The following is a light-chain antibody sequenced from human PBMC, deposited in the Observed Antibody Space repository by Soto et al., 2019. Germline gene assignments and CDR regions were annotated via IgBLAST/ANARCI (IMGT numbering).Light chain of an antibody. CDR2: GAS. V-gene: IGKV3-20*01. CDR1: QSVTSRY. J-gene: IGKJ2*01. Sequence: EIVLTQSPGTLSVSPGGRATLSCRASQSVTSRYLGWYQQKPGQTPRLLIHGASSRAAGIPARFSGSGSGTDFTLTISRLEPEDFAVYYCQQYDSSPYTFGQGTKLEIK. CDR3: QQYDSSPYT.